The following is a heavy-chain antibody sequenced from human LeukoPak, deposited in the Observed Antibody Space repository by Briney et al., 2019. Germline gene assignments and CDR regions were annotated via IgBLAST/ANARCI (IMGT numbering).Heavy chain of an antibody. J-gene: IGHJ3*02. V-gene: IGHV3-21*01. CDR3: ARDRSPGSDSSGYYPDAFVI. Sequence: GGSLRHSCAASGFPFRCYNMNLVRQAPRKGPEGVSAFSTGSSLLYYADSVKGRFTISRDNAKNSLYLQMSSPRAEETGVYYCARDRSPGSDSSGYYPDAFVIWGQGTLVSVSS. D-gene: IGHD3-22*01. CDR1: GFPFRCYN. CDR2: FSTGSSLL.